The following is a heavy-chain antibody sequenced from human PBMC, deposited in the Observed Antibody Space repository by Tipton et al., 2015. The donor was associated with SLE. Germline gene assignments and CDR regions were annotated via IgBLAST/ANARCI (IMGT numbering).Heavy chain of an antibody. CDR2: ISSSSSYI. CDR1: GFTFSSYS. CDR3: ARGQAPQYYDFWSGNPYYFDY. D-gene: IGHD3-3*01. Sequence: SLRLSCAASGFTFSSYSMNWVRQAPGKGLEWVSSISSSSSYIYYADSVKGRFTISRDNAKNSLYLQMNSLRAEDTAVYYCARGQAPQYYDFWSGNPYYFDYWGQGTLVTVSS. J-gene: IGHJ4*02. V-gene: IGHV3-21*01.